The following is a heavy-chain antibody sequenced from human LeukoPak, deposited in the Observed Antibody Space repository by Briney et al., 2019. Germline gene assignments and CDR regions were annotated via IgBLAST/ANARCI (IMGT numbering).Heavy chain of an antibody. CDR1: GDSVNSGAYY. J-gene: IGHJ4*02. Sequence: SETLSLTCTVSGDSVNSGAYYWSWIRQPPGRGLEWIGSIYHNGNTDYSPSLKSRVTISVDTSKNQFSLTLSSVTAADTAVYYCARGNVVGYSYGFLGFFDYWGQGTLVPVSS. CDR2: IYHNGNT. V-gene: IGHV4-61*08. CDR3: ARGNVVGYSYGFLGFFDY. D-gene: IGHD5-18*01.